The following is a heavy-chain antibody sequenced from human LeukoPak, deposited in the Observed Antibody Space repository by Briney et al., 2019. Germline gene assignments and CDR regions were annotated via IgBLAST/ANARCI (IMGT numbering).Heavy chain of an antibody. V-gene: IGHV3-7*01. J-gene: IGHJ4*02. D-gene: IGHD1/OR15-1a*01. Sequence: GGSLRLSCAASGFTFSNFWMSWVRQVPGKGLEWVANIKQDGSEENYVDSVKGRFTISRDNAKNSLFLQMNSLRADDRAVNYCARNKRGDYWGQGALVTVSS. CDR2: IKQDGSEE. CDR3: ARNKRGDY. CDR1: GFTFSNFW.